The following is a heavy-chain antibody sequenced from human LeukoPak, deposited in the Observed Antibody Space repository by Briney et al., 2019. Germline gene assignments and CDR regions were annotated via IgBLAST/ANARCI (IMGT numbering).Heavy chain of an antibody. Sequence: GGSLRLSCAASGFTFSSYAMSWVRQAPGKGLEWVSAISGSGGSTYYADSVKGRFTISRDNSKNTLYLQMNSLRAEDTAVYYCAKDPSYVRGSYREDYWGQGTLVTVSS. CDR1: GFTFSSYA. CDR3: AKDPSYVRGSYREDY. J-gene: IGHJ4*02. V-gene: IGHV3-23*01. D-gene: IGHD3-16*02. CDR2: ISGSGGST.